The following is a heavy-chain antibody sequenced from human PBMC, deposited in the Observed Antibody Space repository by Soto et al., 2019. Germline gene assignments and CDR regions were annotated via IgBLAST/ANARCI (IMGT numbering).Heavy chain of an antibody. CDR2: IRSKAYGGTT. V-gene: IGHV3-49*03. Sequence: GGSLRLSCTASGFTFGDYAMSWFRQAPGKGLEWVGFIRSKAYGGTTEYAASVKGRFTISRDDSKSIAYLQMNSLKTEDTAVYYCTRDWECSGGSCYDQYYYYYGMDVWGQGTTVTVSS. D-gene: IGHD2-15*01. J-gene: IGHJ6*02. CDR3: TRDWECSGGSCYDQYYYYYGMDV. CDR1: GFTFGDYA.